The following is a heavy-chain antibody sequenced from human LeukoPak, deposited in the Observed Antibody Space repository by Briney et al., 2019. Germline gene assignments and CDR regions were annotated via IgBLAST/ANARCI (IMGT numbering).Heavy chain of an antibody. Sequence: PGGTLRLSCAASGFTFSSYGMSWVRQAPGKGLEWVSAISGSGGSTYYADSVKGRFTISADKSISTAYLQWSSLKASDTAMYYCARSFSGSPDYWGQGTLVTVSS. CDR1: GFTFSSYG. CDR2: ISGSGGST. V-gene: IGHV3-23*01. J-gene: IGHJ4*02. D-gene: IGHD1-26*01. CDR3: ARSFSGSPDY.